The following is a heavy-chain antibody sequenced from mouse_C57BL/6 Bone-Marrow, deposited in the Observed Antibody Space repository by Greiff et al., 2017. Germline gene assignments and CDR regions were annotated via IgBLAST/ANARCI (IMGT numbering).Heavy chain of an antibody. CDR2: IDPENGDT. Sequence: VQLQQSGAELVRPGASVKLSCTASGFNIKDDYMHWVKQRPEQGLEWIGWIDPENGDTEYASKFQGKATITADTSSNTAYLQLSSLTSEDTAVYYCTTCYYDSPFAYWGQGTLVTVSA. D-gene: IGHD2-4*01. CDR3: TTCYYDSPFAY. V-gene: IGHV14-4*01. CDR1: GFNIKDDY. J-gene: IGHJ3*01.